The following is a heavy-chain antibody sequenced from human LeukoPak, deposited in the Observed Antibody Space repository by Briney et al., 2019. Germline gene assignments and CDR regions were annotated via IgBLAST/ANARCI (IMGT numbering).Heavy chain of an antibody. V-gene: IGHV4-34*01. Sequence: SETLSLTCAVYGGSFSGYYWSWIRQPPGKGLEWIGEINHSGSTNYNPSLKSRVTISVDTSKNQFSLKLSSVTAADTAVYYCARGPPGYCSGGSCYFYFDYWGQGTLVTVSS. D-gene: IGHD2-15*01. CDR2: INHSGST. CDR3: ARGPPGYCSGGSCYFYFDY. J-gene: IGHJ4*02. CDR1: GGSFSGYY.